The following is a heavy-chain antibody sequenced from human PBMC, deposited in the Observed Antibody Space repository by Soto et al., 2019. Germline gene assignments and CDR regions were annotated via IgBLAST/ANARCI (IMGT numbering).Heavy chain of an antibody. J-gene: IGHJ4*02. V-gene: IGHV1-46*01. CDR2: INPSGDNI. D-gene: IGHD2-15*01. Sequence: QVQLVQSGAEVKKPGASVRVSCKASGYTLTSYSMHWVRQAPGQGLEWMGIINPSGDNIRYAQNFQGRVTMTRDTSTSTVYWELSSLRSEDTAIYYCARDPQGYCSGGRCYHFDYWGQGTLVTVSS. CDR1: GYTLTSYS. CDR3: ARDPQGYCSGGRCYHFDY.